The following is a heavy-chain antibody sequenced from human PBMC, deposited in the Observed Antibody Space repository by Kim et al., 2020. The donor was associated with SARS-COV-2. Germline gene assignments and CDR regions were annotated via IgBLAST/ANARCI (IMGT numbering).Heavy chain of an antibody. CDR1: GGSFSGYY. J-gene: IGHJ4*02. Sequence: SETLSLTCAVYGGSFSGYYWSWIRQPPGKGLEWIGEINHSGSTNYNPSLKSRVTISVDTSKNQFSLKLSSVTAADTAVYYCARGSGSRIVVVPAASSPFDYWGQGTLVTVSS. CDR2: INHSGST. CDR3: ARGSGSRIVVVPAASSPFDY. V-gene: IGHV4-34*01. D-gene: IGHD2-2*01.